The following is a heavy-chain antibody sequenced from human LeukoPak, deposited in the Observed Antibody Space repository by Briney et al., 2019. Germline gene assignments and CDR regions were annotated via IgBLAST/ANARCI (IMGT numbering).Heavy chain of an antibody. CDR1: GGSFSGYY. V-gene: IGHV4-34*01. Sequence: KSSETLSLTCAVYGGSFSGYYWSWIRQPPGKGLEWIGEINHSGSTNYNPSLKSRVTISVDTSKNQFSLKLSSVTAADTAVYYCARDRGDDAFDIWGQGTMVTVSS. J-gene: IGHJ3*02. CDR3: ARDRGDDAFDI. D-gene: IGHD3-16*02. CDR2: INHSGST.